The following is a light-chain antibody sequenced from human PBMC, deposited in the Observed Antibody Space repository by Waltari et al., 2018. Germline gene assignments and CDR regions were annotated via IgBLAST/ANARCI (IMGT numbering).Light chain of an antibody. CDR2: EVN. CDR3: SSYAGSNTLV. CDR1: NTDIRTSNY. J-gene: IGLJ2*01. Sequence: QSALTQPPSASGSPGQSVTIPCSGTNTDIRTSNYASWFQQHPGRAPKLLIYEVNKRPSGVPDRFSGSKSDNRASLTVSGLQADDEAVYHCSSYAGSNTLVFGGGTRLTVL. V-gene: IGLV2-8*01.